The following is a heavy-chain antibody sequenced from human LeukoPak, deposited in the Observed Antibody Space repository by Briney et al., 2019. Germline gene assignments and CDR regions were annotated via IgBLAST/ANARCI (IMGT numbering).Heavy chain of an antibody. V-gene: IGHV3-30*18. CDR1: GFTFSSYG. D-gene: IGHD3-10*01. Sequence: GRPLRLSCAASGFTFSSYGMHWVRQAPGKGLEWVAVISYDGSNKYYADSVKGRFTISRDNSKNTLYLQMNSPRAEDTAVYYCAKDRRYYGSGSYMDYWGQGTLVTVSS. CDR2: ISYDGSNK. CDR3: AKDRRYYGSGSYMDY. J-gene: IGHJ4*02.